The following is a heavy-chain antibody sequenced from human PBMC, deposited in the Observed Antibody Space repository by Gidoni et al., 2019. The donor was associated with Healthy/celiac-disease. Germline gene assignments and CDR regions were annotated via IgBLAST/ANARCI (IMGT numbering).Heavy chain of an antibody. CDR3: AREHCGGDCYSGPFDY. J-gene: IGHJ4*02. D-gene: IGHD2-21*01. CDR2: IIPIFGTA. Sequence: QVQLVQSGAEVQKPGSSVKVSCKASGGTFSSYAISWVRQAPGQGLEWMGGIIPIFGTANYAQKFQGRVTITADESTSTGYMELSSLRSEDTAVYYCAREHCGGDCYSGPFDYWGQGTLVTVSS. CDR1: GGTFSSYA. V-gene: IGHV1-69*01.